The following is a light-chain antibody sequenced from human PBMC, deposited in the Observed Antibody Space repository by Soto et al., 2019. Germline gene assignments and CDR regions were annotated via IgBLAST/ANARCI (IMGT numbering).Light chain of an antibody. CDR2: GAS. CDR3: GGGGRGGGG. V-gene: IGKV3-20*01. J-gene: IGKJ2*01. Sequence: EIVLTQSPGTLSLSPGERATLSCRASQSVSGSSLAWYQHKPGQAPRLLIYGASSRATGIPDRFSGSGSGTDFTFIISRLEPEDFGMGGWGGGGRGGGGVGQGTELETK. CDR1: QSVSGSS.